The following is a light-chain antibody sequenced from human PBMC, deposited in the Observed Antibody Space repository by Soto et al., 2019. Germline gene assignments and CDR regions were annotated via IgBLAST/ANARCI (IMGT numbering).Light chain of an antibody. CDR1: QSISSW. Sequence: DIQMTQSPSTLSASVGDRVTITCRASQSISSWLAWYQQKPGKAPKHLIYKASSLESGVPSRFSGSESGTEFTLPISSLQPDDFSPYYGQQYNSYPWPCGQGTKVEIK. CDR2: KAS. J-gene: IGKJ1*01. V-gene: IGKV1-5*03. CDR3: QQYNSYPWP.